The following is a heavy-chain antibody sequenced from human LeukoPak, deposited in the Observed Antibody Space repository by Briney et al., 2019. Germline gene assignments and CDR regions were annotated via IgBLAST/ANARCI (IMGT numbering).Heavy chain of an antibody. Sequence: KSSETLSLTCTVSGGSISSSSYYWGWIRQPPGKGLEWIGSIYYSGSTYYNPSLKSRVTISVDASKNQFSLKLSSVTAADTAVYYCARLGDTIFGVVLHYYYYMDVWGKGTTVTVSS. V-gene: IGHV4-39*01. D-gene: IGHD3-3*01. CDR3: ARLGDTIFGVVLHYYYYMDV. J-gene: IGHJ6*03. CDR2: IYYSGST. CDR1: GGSISSSSYY.